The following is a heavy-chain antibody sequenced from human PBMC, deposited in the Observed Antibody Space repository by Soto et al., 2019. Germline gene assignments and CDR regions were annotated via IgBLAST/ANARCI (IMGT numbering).Heavy chain of an antibody. Sequence: QITLKESGPTLVKPTQTLTLTCTFSGFSLSTSGVGVGWIRQPPGKALEWLALIYWDDDKRYSPSLKSRLTITKDTAKNQVVLTMTNMDPVDTATYYCARRLGGDYADYWGQGTLVTVSS. V-gene: IGHV2-5*02. CDR3: ARRLGGDYADY. CDR1: GFSLSTSGVG. CDR2: IYWDDDK. J-gene: IGHJ4*02.